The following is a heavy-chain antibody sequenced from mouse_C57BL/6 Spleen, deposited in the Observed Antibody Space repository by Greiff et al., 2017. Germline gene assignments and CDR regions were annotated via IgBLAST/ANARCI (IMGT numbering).Heavy chain of an antibody. CDR3: ARRGGLGRYFDV. CDR1: GYTFTSYW. V-gene: IGHV1-69*01. D-gene: IGHD4-1*01. J-gene: IGHJ1*03. Sequence: LVESGAELVMPGASVKLSCKASGYTFTSYWMHWVKQRPGQGLEWIGEIDPSDSYTNYNQKFKGKSTLTVDKSSSTAYMQLSSLTSEDSAVYYCARRGGLGRYFDVWGTGTTVTVSS. CDR2: IDPSDSYT.